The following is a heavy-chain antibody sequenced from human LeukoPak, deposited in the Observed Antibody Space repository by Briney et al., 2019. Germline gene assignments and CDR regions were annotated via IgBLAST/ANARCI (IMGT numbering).Heavy chain of an antibody. Sequence: GGSLRLSCAASGFTVSSNYMSWVRQAPGKGLEWVSVIYSGGSTYYADSVKGRFTISRDSSKNTLYLQMNSLRAEDTAVYYCARDVPYYDILTGYSKGYFDLWGRGTLVTVSS. D-gene: IGHD3-9*01. CDR3: ARDVPYYDILTGYSKGYFDL. CDR2: IYSGGST. J-gene: IGHJ2*01. V-gene: IGHV3-53*01. CDR1: GFTVSSNY.